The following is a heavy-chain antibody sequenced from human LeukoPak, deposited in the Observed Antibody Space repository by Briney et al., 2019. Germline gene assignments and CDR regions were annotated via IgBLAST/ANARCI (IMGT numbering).Heavy chain of an antibody. V-gene: IGHV3-21*01. J-gene: IGHJ4*02. Sequence: PGGSLRLSCAASDFTFSSYNMNWVRQAPGKGLEWVSSISSSNNYIYYADSVKGRFTISRGNAKNSLYLQMNSLRAEDTAIYYCARDYDSSGYFDYWGPGTLVTVSS. CDR3: ARDYDSSGYFDY. D-gene: IGHD3-22*01. CDR1: DFTFSSYN. CDR2: ISSSNNYI.